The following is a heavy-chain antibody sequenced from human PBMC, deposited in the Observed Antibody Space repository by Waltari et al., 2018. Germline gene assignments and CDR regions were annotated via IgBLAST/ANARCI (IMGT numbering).Heavy chain of an antibody. CDR1: GLNFNEYG. Sequence: VQSGGGVVQPGKSLRLSCVGSGLNFNEYGMHVVRQAPGKGLDWVAVIWSDGSKVHYADSVQGRFVISRDNSKKTLYLQMNSLRGEDTGLYYCTRVFPGIGIIGNFDQWGQGTQVTVSS. V-gene: IGHV3-33*01. J-gene: IGHJ4*02. CDR2: IWSDGSKV. CDR3: TRVFPGIGIIGNFDQ.